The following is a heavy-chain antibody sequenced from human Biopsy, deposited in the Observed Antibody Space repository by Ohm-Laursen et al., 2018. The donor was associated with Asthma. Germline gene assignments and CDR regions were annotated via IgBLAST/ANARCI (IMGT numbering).Heavy chain of an antibody. CDR1: GFSLDDSD. V-gene: IGHV3-9*01. D-gene: IGHD3-16*01. J-gene: IGHJ6*02. CDR3: VRDMGAGPNQPPSPSGVYHLYGMDV. CDR2: ISWNSGSS. Sequence: SLRLSCAASGFSLDDSDMYWVRHGPGKGLEWVAGISWNSGSSAYAYFMKGRFTISRDTAKNSLYLQMTSLGPADTAMYYCVRDMGAGPNQPPSPSGVYHLYGMDVWGQGTTVTVSS.